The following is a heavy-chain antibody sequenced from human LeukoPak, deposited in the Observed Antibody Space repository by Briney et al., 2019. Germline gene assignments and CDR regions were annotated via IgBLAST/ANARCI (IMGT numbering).Heavy chain of an antibody. J-gene: IGHJ4*02. V-gene: IGHV1-69*13. Sequence: ASVKVSCKASGGTFSSYAISWVRQAPGQGLEWMGGIIPIFGTANYAQKFQGRVTITADESTSTAYMELRSLRSDDTAVYYCATLNPPHSGYDLVSDGVDYWGQGTLVTVSS. CDR1: GGTFSSYA. D-gene: IGHD5-12*01. CDR3: ATLNPPHSGYDLVSDGVDY. CDR2: IIPIFGTA.